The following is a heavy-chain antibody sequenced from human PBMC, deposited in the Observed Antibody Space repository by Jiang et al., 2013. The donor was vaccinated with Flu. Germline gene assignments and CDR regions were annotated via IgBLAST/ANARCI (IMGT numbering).Heavy chain of an antibody. CDR3: AGEISGWKGRKFSFDY. Sequence: GLVKPSETLSLTCTVSGGSISSSSYYWGWIRQPPGKGLEWIGSIYYSGSTYYNPSLKSRVTISVDTSKNQFSLKLSSVTAADTAVYYCAGEISGWKGRKFSFDYWGQGTLVTVSS. V-gene: IGHV4-39*01. J-gene: IGHJ4*02. CDR2: IYYSGST. CDR1: GGSISSSSYY. D-gene: IGHD6-19*01.